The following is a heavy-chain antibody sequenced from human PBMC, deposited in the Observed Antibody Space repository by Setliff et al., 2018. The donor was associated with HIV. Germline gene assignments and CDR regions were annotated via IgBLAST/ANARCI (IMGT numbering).Heavy chain of an antibody. Sequence: ETLSLSCAASGFTFSNYWMSWVRQAPGKGLEWVANIKQDGSEKNYVDSVKGRFTISRDNAKNSLYMQMNSLRAEDTAVYYCARELQWSRDSGREEDYWGQGTLVTVSS. CDR1: GFTFSNYW. CDR2: IKQDGSEK. CDR3: ARELQWSRDSGREEDY. D-gene: IGHD1-26*01. V-gene: IGHV3-7*01. J-gene: IGHJ4*02.